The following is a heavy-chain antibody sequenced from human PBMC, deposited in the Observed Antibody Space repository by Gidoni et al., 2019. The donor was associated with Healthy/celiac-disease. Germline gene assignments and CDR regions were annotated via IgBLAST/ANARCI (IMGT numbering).Heavy chain of an antibody. V-gene: IGHV5-51*01. CDR2: IYPGDSDT. D-gene: IGHD6-19*01. CDR3: ARGGGAVAGRTYYGMDV. Sequence: EAQLVQSGAEVKKPGEALKISRKGAGYRFNSYWIGWVRQMPGNGLEWMGIIYPGDSDTRYRPSFQGQVTISADKSISTAYLQWSSLKASDTAMYYCARGGGAVAGRTYYGMDVWGQGTTVTVSS. CDR1: GYRFNSYW. J-gene: IGHJ6*02.